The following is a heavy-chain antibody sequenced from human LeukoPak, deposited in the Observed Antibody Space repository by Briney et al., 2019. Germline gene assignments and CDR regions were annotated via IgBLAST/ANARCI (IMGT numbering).Heavy chain of an antibody. J-gene: IGHJ6*03. Sequence: SETLSLTCTVSGGSISSSSYYWGWIRQPPGKGLEWIGNIYYTGSTYYNPSLKSRVTISVDTSKNQFSLKLSSVTAADTAVYYCASFGYYYYYMDVWGKGTTVTVSS. V-gene: IGHV4-39*07. CDR2: IYYTGST. CDR1: GGSISSSSYY. D-gene: IGHD3-10*01. CDR3: ASFGYYYYYMDV.